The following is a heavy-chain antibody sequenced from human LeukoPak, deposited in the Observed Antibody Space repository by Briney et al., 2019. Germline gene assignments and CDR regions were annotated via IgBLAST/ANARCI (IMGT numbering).Heavy chain of an antibody. CDR3: ARGWQCPEY. Sequence: GGSLRLSCAASGFTFSGSAMNWVRQAPWKGLEWVSSITTTGDRKYYSDSVKGRFTISRDNSKNMLHLQMNSLRVEDTAVYYCARGWQCPEYWGQGTRVTVSS. J-gene: IGHJ4*02. V-gene: IGHV3-23*01. CDR2: ITTTGDRK. D-gene: IGHD6-19*01. CDR1: GFTFSGSA.